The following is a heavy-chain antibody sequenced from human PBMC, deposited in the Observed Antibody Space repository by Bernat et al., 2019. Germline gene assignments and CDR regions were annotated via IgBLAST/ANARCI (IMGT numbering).Heavy chain of an antibody. J-gene: IGHJ6*03. Sequence: QVQLQQWGAGLLKPSETLSLTCAVYGGSFSGYYWSWIRQPPGKGLEWIGEINHSGSPNYNPSPKSRVTISVDPSKNQLSLKLSSVTAADTAVYYCARGGIWYEYYYYYMDVWGKGTTVTVSS. D-gene: IGHD6-13*01. CDR1: GGSFSGYY. V-gene: IGHV4-34*01. CDR2: INHSGSP. CDR3: ARGGIWYEYYYYYMDV.